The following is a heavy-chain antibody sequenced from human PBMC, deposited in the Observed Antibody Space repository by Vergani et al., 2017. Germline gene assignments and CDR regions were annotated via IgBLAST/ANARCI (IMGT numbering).Heavy chain of an antibody. CDR2: IHHSGAT. J-gene: IGHJ3*02. D-gene: IGHD3-16*01. Sequence: VQLQESGPGLVKPSETLSLTCTVSGGSITNNFCSLIRRPPGKGLEWIGYIHHSGATHSTSSLRSRVSISIDTSKSSFSLRLSSVTTADTAMYYCARDTFHFDSENYDDVFDSWGQGTMVIVSS. CDR3: ARDTFHFDSENYDDVFDS. V-gene: IGHV4-59*01. CDR1: GGSITNNF.